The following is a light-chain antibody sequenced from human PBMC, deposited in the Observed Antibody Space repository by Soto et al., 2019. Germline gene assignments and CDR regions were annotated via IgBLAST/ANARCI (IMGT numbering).Light chain of an antibody. V-gene: IGKV1-5*01. CDR2: DAS. Sequence: DIQMTQSPSTLSASVGDRVTITCRASQSISTLLAWYQQKPGKAPELLISDASSLESGVPSRFSGSGSRAEFTLTISSLQPDDFATYYCQQYNSYSLWTFGQGTKVEIK. CDR3: QQYNSYSLWT. CDR1: QSISTL. J-gene: IGKJ1*01.